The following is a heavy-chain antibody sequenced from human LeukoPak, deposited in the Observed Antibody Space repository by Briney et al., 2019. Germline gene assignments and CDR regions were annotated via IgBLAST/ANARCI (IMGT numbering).Heavy chain of an antibody. V-gene: IGHV3-33*01. CDR3: ARDLGTTNYYFDY. J-gene: IGHJ4*02. CDR1: GFTFSNSA. CDR2: IWFDGSNK. Sequence: GRSLRLSCAASGFTFSNSAMHWVRQAPGKGLEWVALIWFDGSNKYYADSVKGRFTISSDNSKNTLYLQMDSLRAEDTAVYYCARDLGTTNYYFDYWGQGTPVTVSS. D-gene: IGHD1-26*01.